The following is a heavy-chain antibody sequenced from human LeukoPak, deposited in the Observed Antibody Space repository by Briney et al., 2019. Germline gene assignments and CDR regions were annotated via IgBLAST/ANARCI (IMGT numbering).Heavy chain of an antibody. CDR3: ARAFLDTAMGRYYYYYYYMDV. D-gene: IGHD5-18*01. CDR1: GGTFSSYA. CDR2: IIPVFGTA. V-gene: IGHV1-69*05. J-gene: IGHJ6*03. Sequence: ASVKVSCKASGGTFSSYAISWVRQAPGQGLEWMGGIIPVFGTANYAQKFQGRVTITTDESTSTAYMELSSLRSEDTAVYYCARAFLDTAMGRYYYYYYYMDVWGKGTTVTVSS.